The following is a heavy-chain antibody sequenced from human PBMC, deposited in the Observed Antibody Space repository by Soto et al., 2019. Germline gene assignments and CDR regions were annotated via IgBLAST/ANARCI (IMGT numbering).Heavy chain of an antibody. Sequence: EVQLLESGGGLVQPGGSLRLSCAASGFTFSNYDFSWVRQAPGKGLEWVSAVSSSGSSTYYADSVKGRFTISRDNPKNPLYLLMRSLIAADKAVYFCARRDCGSGPNCELGAPAFAYWGQGNLVTVTS. V-gene: IGHV3-23*01. CDR1: GFTFSNYD. CDR2: VSSSGSST. D-gene: IGHD2-21*01. J-gene: IGHJ4*02. CDR3: ARRDCGSGPNCELGAPAFAY.